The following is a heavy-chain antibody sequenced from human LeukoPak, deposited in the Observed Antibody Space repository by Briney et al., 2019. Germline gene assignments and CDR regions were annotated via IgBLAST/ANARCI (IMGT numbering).Heavy chain of an antibody. J-gene: IGHJ5*02. D-gene: IGHD3-10*01. CDR3: ARESNYYGSGTGWFDP. V-gene: IGHV4-34*01. CDR2: INHSGST. CDR1: GGSFSGYY. Sequence: SETLSLTCAVYGGSFSGYYWSWIRQPPGKGLEWIGEINHSGSTNYSPSLKSRVTISVDTSKNQFSLKLSSVTAADTAVYYCARESNYYGSGTGWFDPWGQGTLVTVSS.